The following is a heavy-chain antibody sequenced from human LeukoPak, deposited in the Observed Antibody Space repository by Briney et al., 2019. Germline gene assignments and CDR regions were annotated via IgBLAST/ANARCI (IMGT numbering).Heavy chain of an antibody. V-gene: IGHV3-21*01. J-gene: IGHJ5*02. CDR1: GFTFSSYS. CDR3: ARESSNSTSEDDYNWFDP. CDR2: ISSSSSHI. D-gene: IGHD2-2*01. Sequence: GGSLRLSCAASGFTFSSYSMNWVRQAPGKGLEWVSSISSSSSHIYYADSVKGRFTISRDNAKNSLYLQMNSLRAEDTAVYYCARESSNSTSEDDYNWFDPWGQGTLVTVSS.